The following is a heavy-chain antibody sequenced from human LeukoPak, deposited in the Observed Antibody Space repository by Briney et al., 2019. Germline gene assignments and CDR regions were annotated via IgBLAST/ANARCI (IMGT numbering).Heavy chain of an antibody. J-gene: IGHJ4*02. D-gene: IGHD6-13*01. CDR2: ISYDGSNK. CDR3: ASPYYSSSWYYFDY. CDR1: GFTFSSYA. Sequence: GRSLRLSCAASGFTFSSYAMHWVRQAPGKGLEWVAVISYDGSNKYYADSVKGRFTISRDNSKNTLYLQMNSLRAEDTAVYYCASPYYSSSWYYFDYWGQGTLVTVPS. V-gene: IGHV3-30*04.